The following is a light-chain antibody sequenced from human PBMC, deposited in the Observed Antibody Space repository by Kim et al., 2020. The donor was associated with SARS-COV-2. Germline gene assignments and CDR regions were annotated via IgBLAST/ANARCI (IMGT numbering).Light chain of an antibody. J-gene: IGLJ3*02. V-gene: IGLV2-14*03. CDR1: SSDVGGYNY. CDR3: SSYTSSSTWV. Sequence: QSALTQPASVSGSPGQSITISCTGTSSDVGGYNYVSWYQHHPGKAPKLMIYDVSKRPSGVSNRFSGSKSGNTVSLTISGLQAEDAANYYCSSYTSSSTWVFGGGTQLTVL. CDR2: DVS.